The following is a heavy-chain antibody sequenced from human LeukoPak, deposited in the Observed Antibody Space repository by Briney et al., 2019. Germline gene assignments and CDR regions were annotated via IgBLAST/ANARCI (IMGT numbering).Heavy chain of an antibody. Sequence: ASVKVSCKACGYTFTGYYIHWVRQAPGQGLEWIGWINPNSGGTNFARKFQGRVTMIRDTSISTPFMELSRLRSDDTAVYFCARGLELGVYWFDPWGQGTQVTVYS. V-gene: IGHV1-2*02. D-gene: IGHD7-27*01. CDR3: ARGLELGVYWFDP. CDR2: INPNSGGT. CDR1: GYTFTGYY. J-gene: IGHJ5*02.